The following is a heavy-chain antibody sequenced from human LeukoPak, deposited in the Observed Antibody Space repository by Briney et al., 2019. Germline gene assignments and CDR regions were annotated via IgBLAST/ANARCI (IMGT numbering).Heavy chain of an antibody. V-gene: IGHV3-33*01. CDR3: ARDTRETPFDY. J-gene: IGHJ4*02. CDR2: IWYDGSNK. CDR1: GFTFSSYG. D-gene: IGHD5-24*01. Sequence: PGRSLRLSCAASGFTFSSYGMHWVRQAPGKGQEWVAVIWYDGSNKHYADSVKGRFTISRDNSKNTLYLQMNSLRAEDAAVYYCARDTRETPFDYWGQGTLVTVSS.